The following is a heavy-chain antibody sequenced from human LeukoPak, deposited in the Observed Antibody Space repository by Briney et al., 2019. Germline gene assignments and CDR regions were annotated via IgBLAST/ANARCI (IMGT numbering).Heavy chain of an antibody. V-gene: IGHV3-23*01. CDR1: GFTFSSYA. CDR2: ISGNGAGP. J-gene: IGHJ1*01. Sequence: SGGSLRLSCAASGFTFSSYAMSWVRQAPGKGLEWLSDISGNGAGPHYADSVKGRFTISRDNSKNTLYLQMNSLRAEDTAVYYCAKPQYYYDSRRYSAGEHWGQGTLVTVSS. D-gene: IGHD3-22*01. CDR3: AKPQYYYDSRRYSAGEH.